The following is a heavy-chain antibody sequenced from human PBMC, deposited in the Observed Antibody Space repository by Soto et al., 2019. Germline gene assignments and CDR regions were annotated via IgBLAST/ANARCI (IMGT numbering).Heavy chain of an antibody. CDR3: ARAPGGYYYDSSGYYFWAYFDY. J-gene: IGHJ4*02. CDR1: GGSISRGGYY. V-gene: IGHV4-31*03. Sequence: QVQLQESGPGLVKPSQTLSLTCTVSGGSISRGGYYWSWIRQHPGKGLEWIGYIYYSGSTYYNPSLKSRVTISVDTSKNQFSLKLSSVTAADTAVYYCARAPGGYYYDSSGYYFWAYFDYWGQGTLVTVSS. CDR2: IYYSGST. D-gene: IGHD3-22*01.